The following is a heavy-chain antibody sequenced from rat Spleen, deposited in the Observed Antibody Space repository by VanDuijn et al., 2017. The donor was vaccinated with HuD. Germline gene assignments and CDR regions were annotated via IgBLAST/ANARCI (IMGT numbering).Heavy chain of an antibody. V-gene: IGHV5-29*01. D-gene: IGHD1-11*01. CDR1: GFTFSNYG. J-gene: IGHJ4*01. CDR3: VKEANYGGLMDA. Sequence: EVQLVESGGGLVQPGRSMKLSCAASGFTFSNYGMAWVRQAPTKGLEWVATISYDGSSTYYRDSVKGRFTISRENAENTVYLQMNTLKSEDTATYFCVKEANYGGLMDAWGQGASVTVSS. CDR2: ISYDGSST.